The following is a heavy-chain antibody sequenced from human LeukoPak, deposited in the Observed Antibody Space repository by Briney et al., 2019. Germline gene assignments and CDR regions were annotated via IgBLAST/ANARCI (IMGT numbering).Heavy chain of an antibody. V-gene: IGHV4-59*08. CDR2: IYYSGST. J-gene: IGHJ3*02. CDR1: GGSISSYY. D-gene: IGHD3-22*01. CDR3: ARHYYYDSSAAFDI. Sequence: PSETLTLTCTVPGGSISSYYWSWIRQPPGKGLEWIGYIYYSGSTNYNPSLKSRVTISVDTSKNQFSLKLSSVTAADTAVYYCARHYYYDSSAAFDIWGQGTIVTVSS.